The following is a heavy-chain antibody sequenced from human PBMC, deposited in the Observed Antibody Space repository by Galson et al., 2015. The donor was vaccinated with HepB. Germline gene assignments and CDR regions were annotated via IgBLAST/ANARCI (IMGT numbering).Heavy chain of an antibody. J-gene: IGHJ4*02. Sequence: SLRLSCAASGFTFSSYGVHWVRQAPGKGLEWVAVISYDGSNKYYADSVKGRFTISRDNSKNTLYLQMNSLRAEDTAVYYCAKAIVDTAMGDIDYWGQGTLVTVSS. D-gene: IGHD5-18*01. CDR1: GFTFSSYG. CDR2: ISYDGSNK. CDR3: AKAIVDTAMGDIDY. V-gene: IGHV3-30*18.